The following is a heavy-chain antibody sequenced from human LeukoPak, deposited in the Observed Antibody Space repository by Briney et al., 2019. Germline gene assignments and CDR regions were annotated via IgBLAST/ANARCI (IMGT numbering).Heavy chain of an antibody. V-gene: IGHV3-23*01. CDR1: GFSFSSFG. Sequence: GGSLRLSCAASGFSFSSFGMSWFRQAPRKGLEWVSTISATGGNTYYADSVKGRFTISRDNSKNTLYLQMNILRGEDTATYYCAKDLGIGGSGFWGQGTLVTVSS. CDR3: AKDLGIGGSGF. CDR2: ISATGGNT. D-gene: IGHD3-22*01. J-gene: IGHJ4*02.